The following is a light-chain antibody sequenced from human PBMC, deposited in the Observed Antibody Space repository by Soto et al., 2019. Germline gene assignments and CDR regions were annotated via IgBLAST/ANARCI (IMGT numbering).Light chain of an antibody. Sequence: EIVLTQSPATLSLSPGERATLSCRASQSVNSNLAWYQQKPGQAPSLLIFDASYRATDIPASFSGSGSGTDFTFTISSLAPEDFAVYYCQQRSNWPLTFGGGTKVEIK. J-gene: IGKJ4*01. CDR1: QSVNSN. CDR2: DAS. CDR3: QQRSNWPLT. V-gene: IGKV3-11*01.